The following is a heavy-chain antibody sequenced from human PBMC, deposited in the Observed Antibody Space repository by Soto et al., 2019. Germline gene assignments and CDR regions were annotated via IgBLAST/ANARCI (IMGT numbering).Heavy chain of an antibody. V-gene: IGHV5-51*01. D-gene: IGHD1-26*01. CDR3: ARVGAASRYYYYGMEV. CDR2: IHSGDSNA. J-gene: IGHJ6*02. Sequence: GESLQISCKGSGYIFSTYSIGCVRQMPGKGLEWMGNIHSGDSNARYSPSFQGQVTISVDKSINTAYLQWSSLKASDTALYYCARVGAASRYYYYGMEVWGQGIKVTVS. CDR1: GYIFSTYS.